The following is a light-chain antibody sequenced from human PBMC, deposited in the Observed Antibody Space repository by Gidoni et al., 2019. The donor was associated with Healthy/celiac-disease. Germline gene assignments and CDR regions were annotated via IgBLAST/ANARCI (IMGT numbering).Light chain of an antibody. J-gene: IGKJ3*01. CDR1: QSVSSY. Sequence: IVLTQSPATLSLSPGERATLSCRASQSVSSYLAWYQQKPGQAPRLLIYDSSNSAPGIPARFSGSGSGTDFTLTISSLEPEYFAVYYCQQRSNWPPRITFGPGTKVDIK. CDR3: QQRSNWPPRIT. V-gene: IGKV3-11*01. CDR2: DSS.